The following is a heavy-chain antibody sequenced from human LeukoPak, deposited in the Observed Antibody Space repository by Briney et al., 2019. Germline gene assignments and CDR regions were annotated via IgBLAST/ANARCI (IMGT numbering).Heavy chain of an antibody. D-gene: IGHD2-15*01. J-gene: IGHJ4*02. CDR1: GFTFSNSP. V-gene: IGHV3-23*01. CDR3: AKDHTASPAAY. Sequence: GGSLRLSCAASGFTFSNSPMSWARQAPGKGLEWLSGISHDGTSTYYADSVKGRFTISRDNSKNALYLQMNSLSAEDTAVYYCAKDHTASPAAYWGQGTLVTVSS. CDR2: ISHDGTST.